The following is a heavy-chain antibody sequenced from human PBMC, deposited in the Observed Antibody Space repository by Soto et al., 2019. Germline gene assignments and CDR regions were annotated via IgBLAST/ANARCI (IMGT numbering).Heavy chain of an antibody. D-gene: IGHD3-16*01. CDR1: GFSLSNARMG. V-gene: IGHV2-26*01. J-gene: IGHJ5*02. CDR2: IFSNDEK. Sequence: SGPTLVNPTETLTLTCTVSGFSLSNARMGVSWIRQPPGKALEWLAHIFSNDEKSYSTSLKSRLTISKDTSKSQVVLTMTNMDPVDTATYYCARVTYDYVWGSSSPDPWGQGTLVTVSS. CDR3: ARVTYDYVWGSSSPDP.